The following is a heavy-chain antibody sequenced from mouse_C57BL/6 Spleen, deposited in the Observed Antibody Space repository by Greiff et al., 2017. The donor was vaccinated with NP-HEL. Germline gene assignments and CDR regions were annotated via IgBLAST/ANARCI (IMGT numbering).Heavy chain of an antibody. Sequence: QVQLKQPGAELVKPGASVKLSCKASGYTFTSYWMQWVKQRPGQGLEWIGEIDPSDSYTNYNQKFKGKATLTVDTSSSTAYMQLSSLTSEDSAVYYCARFGDYDRDYWGQGTTLTVSS. V-gene: IGHV1-50*01. CDR1: GYTFTSYW. CDR2: IDPSDSYT. J-gene: IGHJ2*01. D-gene: IGHD2-4*01. CDR3: ARFGDYDRDY.